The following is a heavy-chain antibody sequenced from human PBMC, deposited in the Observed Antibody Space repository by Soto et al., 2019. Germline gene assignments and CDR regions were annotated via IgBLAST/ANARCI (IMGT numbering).Heavy chain of an antibody. Sequence: EVQLVESGGGLVQPGGSLRLSCAASGFSFSDHYMDWVRQAPGKGLEWVGRIRNKANRYTTEYAASVKGRFTISRDDSKNSLYLQMNSLKTDDTAVYHCAILGNWNYGDAFDLWGQGTLVTVSS. CDR2: IRNKANRYTT. V-gene: IGHV3-72*01. J-gene: IGHJ3*01. CDR3: AILGNWNYGDAFDL. CDR1: GFSFSDHY. D-gene: IGHD1-7*01.